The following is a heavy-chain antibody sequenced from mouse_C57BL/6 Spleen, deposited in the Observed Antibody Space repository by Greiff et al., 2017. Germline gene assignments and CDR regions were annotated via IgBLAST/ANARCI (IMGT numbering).Heavy chain of an antibody. J-gene: IGHJ4*01. V-gene: IGHV3-8*01. Sequence: EVMLVESGPGLAKPSQSLSLTCSVTGYSITSDYCNWIRKFPGNKLEYMGYISYSGSTYYNPSLKSRSSITRDTAKNQYYPQLYSVTTEYTATYYCARWDAMDYWVQGTSVTVSS. CDR1: GYSITSDY. CDR2: ISYSGST. CDR3: ARWDAMDY.